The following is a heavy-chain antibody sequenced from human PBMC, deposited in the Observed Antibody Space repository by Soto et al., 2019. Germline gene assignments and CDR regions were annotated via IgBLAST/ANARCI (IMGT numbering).Heavy chain of an antibody. D-gene: IGHD1-26*01. Sequence: PSETLSLTCAVYGGSFSGYYWSWIRQPPGKGLEWIGEINHSGNTNSNPSLKSRVTISVDMSKNQFSLNLTSVTAADTAVYYCTGRWHYYYGMDVWAQGTTVT. CDR3: TGRWHYYYGMDV. J-gene: IGHJ6*02. CDR2: INHSGNT. V-gene: IGHV4-34*01. CDR1: GGSFSGYY.